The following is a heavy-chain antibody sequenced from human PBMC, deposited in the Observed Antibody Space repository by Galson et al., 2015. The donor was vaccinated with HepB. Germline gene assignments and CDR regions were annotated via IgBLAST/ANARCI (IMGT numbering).Heavy chain of an antibody. CDR2: IIPIFGTA. V-gene: IGHV1-69*13. Sequence: SVKVSCKASGGTFSSYAISWVRQAPGQGLEWMGGIIPIFGTANYAQKFQGRVTITADESTSTAYMELSSLRSEDTAVNYCARVGTMIVVASEYYYYGMDVWGQGTTVTVSS. J-gene: IGHJ6*02. D-gene: IGHD3-22*01. CDR3: ARVGTMIVVASEYYYYGMDV. CDR1: GGTFSSYA.